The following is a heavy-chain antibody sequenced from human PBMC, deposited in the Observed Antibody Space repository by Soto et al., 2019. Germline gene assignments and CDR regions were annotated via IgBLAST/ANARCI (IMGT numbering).Heavy chain of an antibody. CDR2: IERDDDDK. D-gene: IGHD1-20*01. J-gene: IGHJ6*02. CDR1: GFSLTSPGMC. Sequence: SGPTLVNPTETLTVTCTFSGFSLTSPGMCVSWIRQSPGKALEWLALIERDDDDKYYSTSLKTRLTISKDTRKNQVVLTRANMDPADTATYYCARSIRGPRRFNGMDVWGQGTTVTVSS. CDR3: ARSIRGPRRFNGMDV. V-gene: IGHV2-70*13.